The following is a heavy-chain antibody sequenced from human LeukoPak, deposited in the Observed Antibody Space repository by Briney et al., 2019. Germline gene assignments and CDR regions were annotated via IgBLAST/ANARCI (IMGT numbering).Heavy chain of an antibody. CDR1: GGSICSHY. CDR2: LFDSVNT. Sequence: SETLSLTCTVSGGSICSHYWSWIRQPPGKGLEWIVYLFDSVNTKVHPSLQSRLTLSADTSKNQFSLRLSSETAADTAVYYCASIKRGAIFGYFDFWGQGIKVTVSS. CDR3: ASIKRGAIFGYFDF. D-gene: IGHD5-18*01. J-gene: IGHJ4*02. V-gene: IGHV4-59*11.